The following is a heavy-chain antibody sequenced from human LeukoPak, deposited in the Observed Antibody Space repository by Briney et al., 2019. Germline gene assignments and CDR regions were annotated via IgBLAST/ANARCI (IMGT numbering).Heavy chain of an antibody. V-gene: IGHV3-48*04. CDR2: ISSSSSTK. CDR1: GFTFCNYR. Sequence: GGSLRLSCAASGFTFCNYRMNWVRQAPGKGLEGVSYISSSSSTKYYADSVKGRFTSSRDNAKNSLYLQMNSLRAEDTAVYYCAREDEVVPAAIGVYWGQGTLVTVSS. D-gene: IGHD2-2*01. CDR3: AREDEVVPAAIGVY. J-gene: IGHJ4*02.